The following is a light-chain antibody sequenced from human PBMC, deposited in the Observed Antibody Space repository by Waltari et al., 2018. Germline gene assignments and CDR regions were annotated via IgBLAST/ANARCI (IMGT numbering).Light chain of an antibody. Sequence: QSAPTQPASVSGSPGQSITISCTGTSSDVGSYNLVSWYQQYPGKAPKLMIYEGTERPSGVSNRFSGSKSGNTASLTISGLQAEDEADYYCSSFAGSSTLFGGGTKLTVL. V-gene: IGLV2-23*01. J-gene: IGLJ2*01. CDR2: EGT. CDR3: SSFAGSSTL. CDR1: SSDVGSYNL.